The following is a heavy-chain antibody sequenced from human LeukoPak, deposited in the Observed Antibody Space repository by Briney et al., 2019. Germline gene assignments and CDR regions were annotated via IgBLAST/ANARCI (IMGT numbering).Heavy chain of an antibody. D-gene: IGHD6-13*01. Sequence: GGSMRLSCAASGFTFSSYWMSWVRQAPGKGLEWVANIKQDGSEKYYVDSVKGRFTISRDNAKNSLYLQMNSLRAEDTAVYYCARDSSGYSSTWYRDYFDYWRQGTLVTVSS. J-gene: IGHJ4*02. CDR1: GFTFSSYW. CDR3: ARDSSGYSSTWYRDYFDY. V-gene: IGHV3-7*01. CDR2: IKQDGSEK.